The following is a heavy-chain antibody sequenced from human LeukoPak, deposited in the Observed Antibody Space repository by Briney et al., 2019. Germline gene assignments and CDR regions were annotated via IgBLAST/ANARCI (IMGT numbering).Heavy chain of an antibody. V-gene: IGHV3-23*01. J-gene: IGHJ4*02. D-gene: IGHD3-22*01. CDR2: MSGSGGST. CDR1: GFTFSSYA. CDR3: AKSPLAGAMIVVLYYFDY. Sequence: GGSLRLSCAASGFTFSSYAMSWVRQAPGKGLEWVSAMSGSGGSTYYADSVKGRFTISRDNSKNTLYLQMNSLRAEDTAVYYCAKSPLAGAMIVVLYYFDYWGQGTLVTVSS.